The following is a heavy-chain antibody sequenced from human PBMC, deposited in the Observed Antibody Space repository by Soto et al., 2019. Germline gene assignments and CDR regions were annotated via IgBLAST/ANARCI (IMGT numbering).Heavy chain of an antibody. D-gene: IGHD3-22*01. CDR2: IYYSGST. CDR3: ARQGVVVITLASYYYYGMDV. J-gene: IGHJ6*02. Sequence: SETLSLTCTVSGGSISSSSYYWGWIHQPPGKGLEWIGSIYYSGSTYYNPSLKSRVTISVDTSKNQFSLKLSSVTAADTAVYYCARQGVVVITLASYYYYGMDVWGQGTTVTVSS. V-gene: IGHV4-39*01. CDR1: GGSISSSSYY.